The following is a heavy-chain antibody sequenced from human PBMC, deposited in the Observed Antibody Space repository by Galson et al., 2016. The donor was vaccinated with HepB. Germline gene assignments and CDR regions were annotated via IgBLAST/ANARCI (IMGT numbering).Heavy chain of an antibody. CDR1: GFSLSSTGVG. V-gene: IGHV2-5*01. J-gene: IGHJ3*01. Sequence: PALVKPTQTLTLTCAFPGFSLSSTGVGVGWIRQSPGKAPEWLALIYWNDDKRYRLSLPNRVTVTKDSSKNQVFLTMTNRTPGDTATYYCAHYDYVWGSYKTFDVWGQGTMVTVSS. D-gene: IGHD3-16*01. CDR3: AHYDYVWGSYKTFDV. CDR2: IYWNDDK.